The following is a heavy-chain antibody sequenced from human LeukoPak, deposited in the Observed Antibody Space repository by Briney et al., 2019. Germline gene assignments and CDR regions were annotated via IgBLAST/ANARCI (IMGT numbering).Heavy chain of an antibody. CDR2: IYHSGST. Sequence: SETLSLTCAVSGGSISSGGYSWSWIRQPPGKGLEWIGYIYHSGSTYYNPSLKSRVTISVDRSKNQFSLKLSSVTAADTAVYYCAREIAAAGTFDYWGQGTLVTVSS. V-gene: IGHV4-30-2*01. J-gene: IGHJ4*02. CDR1: GGSISSGGYS. CDR3: AREIAAAGTFDY. D-gene: IGHD6-13*01.